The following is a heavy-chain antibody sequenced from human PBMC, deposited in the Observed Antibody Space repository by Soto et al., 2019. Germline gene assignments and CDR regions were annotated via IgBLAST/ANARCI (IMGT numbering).Heavy chain of an antibody. CDR2: TYYRSKWYN. CDR1: GDSVSSNSAA. V-gene: IGHV6-1*01. Sequence: SQTLSLTCVISGDSVSSNSAAWNWIRQSPSRGLEWLGRTYYRSKWYNDYSVSVKSRLTINPDTSKNQFSLKLNSVTPEDTAVYYCARDREEGGIVATTRYDYYYYYGMDVWGQGTTVTVSS. J-gene: IGHJ6*02. CDR3: ARDREEGGIVATTRYDYYYYYGMDV. D-gene: IGHD5-12*01.